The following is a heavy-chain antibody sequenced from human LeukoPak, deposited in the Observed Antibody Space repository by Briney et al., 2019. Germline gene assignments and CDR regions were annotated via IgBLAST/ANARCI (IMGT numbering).Heavy chain of an antibody. Sequence: PGGSLRLSCAASGFTFSSYWMSWVRQAPGKGLEWVANIKQDGSEKYYVDSVKGRFTISRDNAKNSLYLQMNSLRAEDTAVYYCARSPPQLWSTFDNWGQGTLVTVSS. CDR1: GFTFSSYW. CDR3: ARSPPQLWSTFDN. D-gene: IGHD5-18*01. J-gene: IGHJ4*02. V-gene: IGHV3-7*03. CDR2: IKQDGSEK.